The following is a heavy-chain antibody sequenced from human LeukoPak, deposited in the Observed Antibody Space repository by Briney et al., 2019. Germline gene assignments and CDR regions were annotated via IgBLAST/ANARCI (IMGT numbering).Heavy chain of an antibody. Sequence: PSETLSLTCTLSGGSVSRSSYHWGWIRQPPGEGLEWIGRIYSSGSTYYNPSLKSRVTISVDTSKNQFSLKLSSVTAAGTAVYYCARISVIGYVHHWGQGTLVTVSS. CDR2: IYSSGST. CDR1: GGSVSRSSYH. V-gene: IGHV4-39*01. D-gene: IGHD2-15*01. CDR3: ARISVIGYVHH. J-gene: IGHJ1*01.